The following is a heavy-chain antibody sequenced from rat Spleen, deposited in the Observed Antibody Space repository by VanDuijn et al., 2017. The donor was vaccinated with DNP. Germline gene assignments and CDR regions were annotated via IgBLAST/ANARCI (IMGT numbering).Heavy chain of an antibody. V-gene: IGHV5S13*01. CDR2: ISTTGGNT. CDR3: ARRWSFDY. Sequence: EVQLVESGGGLVQPGGSLKVSCAASGFTFTKYDMAWVRQAPTEGLEWVASISTTGGNTYYRDSVKGRFTVSRDNAKNTLYLQMDSLKSEDTATYYCARRWSFDYWGQGVTVTVSS. J-gene: IGHJ2*01. D-gene: IGHD1-1*01. CDR1: GFTFTKYD.